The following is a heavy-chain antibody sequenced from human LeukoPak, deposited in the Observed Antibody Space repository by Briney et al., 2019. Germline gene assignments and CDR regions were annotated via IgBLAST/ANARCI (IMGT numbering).Heavy chain of an antibody. CDR2: IYYSGTT. D-gene: IGHD6-6*01. J-gene: IGHJ4*02. CDR1: GGSISSSTYQ. CDR3: ARRWGSMAALTEDY. V-gene: IGHV4-39*01. Sequence: PSETLSLTCTVSGGSISSSTYQWGWIRQPPGKGLEWIGSIYYSGTTYYNPSLKSRFTISVDTSKNQFSLKLSSVTAADTAVYYCARRWGSMAALTEDYWGQGTLVTVSS.